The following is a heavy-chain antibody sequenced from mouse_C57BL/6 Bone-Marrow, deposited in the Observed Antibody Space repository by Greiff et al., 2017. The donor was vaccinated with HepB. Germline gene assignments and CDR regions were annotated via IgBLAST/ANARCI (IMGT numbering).Heavy chain of an antibody. J-gene: IGHJ1*03. D-gene: IGHD2-4*01. V-gene: IGHV5-17*01. CDR3: ARKVRDYDVDFDV. CDR2: ISRGSRTI. CDR1: GFTFSDYG. Sequence: EVMLVESGGGLVKPGGSLKLSCAASGFTFSDYGMHWVRQAPETGLEWVAYISRGSRTIYYADTVKGRFTISRDNAKNTLFLQMTSLRSEDTAMYYCARKVRDYDVDFDVWGTGTTVTVSS.